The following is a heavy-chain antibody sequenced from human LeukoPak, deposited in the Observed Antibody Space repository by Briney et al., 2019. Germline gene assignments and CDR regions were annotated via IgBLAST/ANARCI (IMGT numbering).Heavy chain of an antibody. J-gene: IGHJ4*02. V-gene: IGHV3-48*03. CDR3: ARDLSPVVRASPMGY. CDR1: GFTFNSYE. Sequence: GGSLRLSRAASGFTFNSYEMNWVRQAPGKGLEWVSYINSGGSAIYYADSVTGRFTISSDTSKNTLYLQMNSLRAEGTAVYYCARDLSPVVRASPMGYWGQGTPVTVSS. D-gene: IGHD3-10*01. CDR2: INSGGSAI.